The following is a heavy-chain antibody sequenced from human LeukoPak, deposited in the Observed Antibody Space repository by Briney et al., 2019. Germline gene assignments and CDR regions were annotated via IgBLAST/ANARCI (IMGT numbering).Heavy chain of an antibody. CDR2: IIPILGIA. J-gene: IGHJ4*02. D-gene: IGHD4-23*01. V-gene: IGHV1-69*04. CDR1: GDTFSNYA. CDR3: AREGSDYGGNPTPDY. Sequence: ASVKVSCKASGDTFSNYAISWVRQAPGQGLEWMGRIIPILGIANYAQKFQGRVTITADKSTSTAYMKLSSLRSEDTAVYYCAREGSDYGGNPTPDYWGQGTLVTVSS.